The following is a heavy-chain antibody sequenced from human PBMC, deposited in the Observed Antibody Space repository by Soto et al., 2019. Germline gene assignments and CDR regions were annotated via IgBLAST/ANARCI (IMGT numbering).Heavy chain of an antibody. J-gene: IGHJ4*02. D-gene: IGHD3-3*01. CDR3: ASWSGYYLYYFDY. CDR1: GFTFSSYW. V-gene: IGHV3-7*01. Sequence: GGSLRLSCAASGFTFSSYWMSWVRQAPGKGLEWVANIKQDGSEKYYVDSVEGRFTISRDNAKNSLYLQMNSLRAEDTAVYYCASWSGYYLYYFDYWGQGTLVTVSS. CDR2: IKQDGSEK.